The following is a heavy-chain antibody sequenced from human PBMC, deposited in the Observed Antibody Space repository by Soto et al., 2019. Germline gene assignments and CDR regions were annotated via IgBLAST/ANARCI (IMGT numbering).Heavy chain of an antibody. CDR2: ISSSGYI. Sequence: GGSLRLSCAASGFNFNSYTINWVRQAPGKRLEWPSSISSSGYIFSTDSVRGRFTISRDNAKNSVYLQINSLRAEDTAVYFCARDCSGGSCYPGMDVWGQGTTVTVSS. J-gene: IGHJ6*02. CDR3: ARDCSGGSCYPGMDV. V-gene: IGHV3-21*01. D-gene: IGHD2-15*01. CDR1: GFNFNSYT.